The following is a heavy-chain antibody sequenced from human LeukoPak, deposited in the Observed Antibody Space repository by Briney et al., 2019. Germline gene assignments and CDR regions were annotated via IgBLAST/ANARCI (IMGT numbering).Heavy chain of an antibody. CDR3: ARGRITAAGYYYYYGMDV. Sequence: SQTLSLTCSVSGGSLSNGDYYWSWIRQPPGKGLEWIGYISYTWNTYYNPSLKSRFTISVDTSKNQFSLKLSSVTAADTAVYYCARGRITAAGYYYYYGMDVWGQGTTVTVSS. D-gene: IGHD6-13*01. J-gene: IGHJ6*02. CDR1: GGSLSNGDYY. V-gene: IGHV4-30-4*01. CDR2: ISYTWNT.